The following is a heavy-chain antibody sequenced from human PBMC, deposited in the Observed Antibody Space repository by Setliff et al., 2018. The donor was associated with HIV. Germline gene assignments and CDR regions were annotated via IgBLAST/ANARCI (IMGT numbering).Heavy chain of an antibody. CDR1: GGSISSHY. CDR3: AREAYFFASGTCYFDS. Sequence: SETLSLTCTVSGGSISSHYWSWIRQPPGKGLEWIGSIHYSGSTNYNPSLKSRVTISVDTSKNQFSLKLSSVTAADTALYFCAREAYFFASGTCYFDSWGQGTLVTV. V-gene: IGHV4-59*11. CDR2: IHYSGST. D-gene: IGHD3-10*01. J-gene: IGHJ4*02.